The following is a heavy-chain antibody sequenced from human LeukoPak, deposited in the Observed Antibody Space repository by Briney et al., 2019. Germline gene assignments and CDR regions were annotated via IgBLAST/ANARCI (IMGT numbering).Heavy chain of an antibody. CDR3: AKDRVTMVRGESDY. J-gene: IGHJ4*02. D-gene: IGHD3-10*01. CDR1: GFTFKSYA. V-gene: IGHV3-64*04. CDR2: INTNGANT. Sequence: GGSLRLSCSASGFTFKSYAMHWVRQAPGKGLEYVSSINTNGANTYYADSVKGRFTISRDNSKNTLYLQMNSLRAEDTAVFYCAKDRVTMVRGESDYWGQGTLVTVSS.